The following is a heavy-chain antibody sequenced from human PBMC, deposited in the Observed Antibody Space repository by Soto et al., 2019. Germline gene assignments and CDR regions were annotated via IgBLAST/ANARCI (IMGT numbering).Heavy chain of an antibody. Sequence: SETLSLTCTVSGGSISSYYWSWIRQPPGKGLEWIGYIYYSGSTNYNPSLKSRVTISVDTSKNQFSLKLSSVTAADTAVYYCASTSYCGGDCYSFDYWGQGTLVTVS. V-gene: IGHV4-59*01. CDR1: GGSISSYY. CDR2: IYYSGST. J-gene: IGHJ4*02. CDR3: ASTSYCGGDCYSFDY. D-gene: IGHD2-21*01.